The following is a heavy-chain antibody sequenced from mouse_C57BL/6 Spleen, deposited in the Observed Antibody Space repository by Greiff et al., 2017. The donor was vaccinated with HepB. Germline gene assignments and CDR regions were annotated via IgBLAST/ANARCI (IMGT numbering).Heavy chain of an antibody. CDR1: GFTFSSYA. J-gene: IGHJ3*01. CDR2: ISDGGSYT. Sequence: EVKLMESGGGLVKPGGSLKLSCAASGFTFSSYAMSWVRQTPEKRLEWVATISDGGSYTYYPDNVKGRFTISRDNAKNNLYLQMSHLKSEDTAMYYCAREDYSNYGAWFAYWGQGTLVTVSA. D-gene: IGHD2-5*01. V-gene: IGHV5-4*01. CDR3: AREDYSNYGAWFAY.